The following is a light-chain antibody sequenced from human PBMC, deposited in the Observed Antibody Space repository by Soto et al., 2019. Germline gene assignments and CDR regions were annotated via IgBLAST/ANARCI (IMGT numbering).Light chain of an antibody. CDR3: QHYNTYPYT. J-gene: IGKJ2*01. CDR2: KAS. CDR1: QSISSY. V-gene: IGKV1-5*03. Sequence: DIPMTQSPSTLSASVGDRVTITCRASQSISSYLAWYQQKPGRAPKVLIYKASNLESGVPSRFSGSGSETEFSLTISSLQPDDSATYYCQHYNTYPYTFGQGTKLEI.